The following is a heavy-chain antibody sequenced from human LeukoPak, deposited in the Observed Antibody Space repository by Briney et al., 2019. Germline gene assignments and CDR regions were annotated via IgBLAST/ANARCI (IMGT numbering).Heavy chain of an antibody. CDR3: ASINSIIVARLHYFEY. Sequence: GGSLRLSRGASWFHFRSYWLSWVRQAPGKGLEWVANINQDGGETYYVDSVRGRFTISRDNAKDSLYLQMNSLKANYTAMYYWASINSIIVARLHYFEYWGQGTLVTVSS. CDR1: WFHFRSYW. D-gene: IGHD2/OR15-2a*01. CDR2: INQDGGET. V-gene: IGHV3-7*05. J-gene: IGHJ4*02.